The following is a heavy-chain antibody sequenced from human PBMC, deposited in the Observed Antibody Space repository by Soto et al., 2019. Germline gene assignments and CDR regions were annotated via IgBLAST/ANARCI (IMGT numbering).Heavy chain of an antibody. Sequence: ASVKVSCKASGYTFTSYGISWVRQAPGQGLEWMGWISAYNGNTNYAQKLQGRVTMTTDTSTSTAYMELRSLRSDDTAVYYCSRPRDILTVSWYYYGIDGWGHGKTV. CDR1: GYTFTSYG. V-gene: IGHV1-18*01. CDR2: ISAYNGNT. CDR3: SRPRDILTVSWYYYGIDG. D-gene: IGHD3-9*01. J-gene: IGHJ6*02.